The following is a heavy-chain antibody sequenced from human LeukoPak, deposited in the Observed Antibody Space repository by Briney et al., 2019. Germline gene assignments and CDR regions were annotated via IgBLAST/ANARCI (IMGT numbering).Heavy chain of an antibody. Sequence: SETLSLTCAVYGGSFSGYYWSWIRQPPGKGLEWIGYIYYSGSTNYNPSLKSRVTISVDTSKNQFSLKLSSVTAADTAVYYCARGVGRGAFDIWGQGTMVTVSS. V-gene: IGHV4-59*08. J-gene: IGHJ3*02. CDR3: ARGVGRGAFDI. D-gene: IGHD3-10*01. CDR1: GGSFSGYY. CDR2: IYYSGST.